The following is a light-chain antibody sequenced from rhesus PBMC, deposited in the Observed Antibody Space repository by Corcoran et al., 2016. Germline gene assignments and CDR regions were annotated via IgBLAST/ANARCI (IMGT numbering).Light chain of an antibody. Sequence: DIQMTQSPSALSASVGDRVTFSCRASQNIYSDLAWYQQKPGKAPKLLIYATSSLHPVIPSRFSGSGSGTEFTLTISSLQPEDSAAYYCQHYYDNPYSFGQGTKVEIK. V-gene: IGKV1S12*01. CDR1: QNIYSD. CDR2: ATS. CDR3: QHYYDNPYS. J-gene: IGKJ2*01.